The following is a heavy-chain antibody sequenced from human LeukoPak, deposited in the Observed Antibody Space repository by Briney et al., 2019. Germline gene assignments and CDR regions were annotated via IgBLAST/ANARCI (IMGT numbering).Heavy chain of an antibody. V-gene: IGHV1-24*01. Sequence: ASVKVSCKVSGYTLSELSIHWVRQGPGKGLEWMAGFVLEDGERIYAQKFRGRVRVTEDTSTDTAYMELSSPRSEDTAVYYCATLDLPPSTAAVAPWGQGTLVTVSS. D-gene: IGHD6-13*01. CDR2: FVLEDGER. CDR3: ATLDLPPSTAAVAP. CDR1: GYTLSELS. J-gene: IGHJ5*02.